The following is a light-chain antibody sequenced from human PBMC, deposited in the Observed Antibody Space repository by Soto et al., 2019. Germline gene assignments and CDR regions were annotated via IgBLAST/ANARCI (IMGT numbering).Light chain of an antibody. J-gene: IGKJ5*01. CDR3: QQRSNWPTIT. Sequence: EIVLTQSPATMSLSPGERATLSCSASQSVSSYLAWYQQKPGQAHRLLIYDAYKRATGIPDRFSGGGSGTDFTLTIDNLEPEDLAIYYCQQRSNWPTITFGQGTRLEIK. CDR1: QSVSSY. CDR2: DAY. V-gene: IGKV3-11*01.